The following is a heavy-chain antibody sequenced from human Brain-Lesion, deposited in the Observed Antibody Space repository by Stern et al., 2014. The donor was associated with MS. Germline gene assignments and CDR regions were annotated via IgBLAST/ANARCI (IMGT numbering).Heavy chain of an antibody. J-gene: IGHJ4*02. D-gene: IGHD3-16*01. CDR2: INAGVGVT. CDR3: ARTASWAFDY. Sequence: VQLLESGAEVKKPGASVKLSCQASGFTFSNYAMHWVRQAPGQQLEWMGWINAGVGVTKYSQKFQGRVTISRDTSATTIYMELSSLGFEDTAVYYCARTASWAFDYWGQGALVTISS. CDR1: GFTFSNYA. V-gene: IGHV1-3*01.